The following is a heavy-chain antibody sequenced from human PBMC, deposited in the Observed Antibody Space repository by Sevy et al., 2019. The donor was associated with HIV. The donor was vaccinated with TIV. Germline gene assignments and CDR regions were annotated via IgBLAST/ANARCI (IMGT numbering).Heavy chain of an antibody. CDR2: ISLDGSHI. CDR3: ARGGAIVVPAALGLDH. V-gene: IGHV3-74*01. CDR1: GFSFSAYW. J-gene: IGHJ4*02. D-gene: IGHD2-2*01. Sequence: GGSLRLSCAASGFSFSAYWMHWVRQVPGKGLVWVARISLDGSHIDYADSVKGRFTISRDNAKNTLSLQMNSLRGEDTAVYYCARGGAIVVPAALGLDHWGQGTLVTVSS.